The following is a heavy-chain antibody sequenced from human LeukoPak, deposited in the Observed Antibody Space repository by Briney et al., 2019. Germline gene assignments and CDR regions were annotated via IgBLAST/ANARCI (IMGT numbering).Heavy chain of an antibody. Sequence: PGGSLRLSCAASGFTFSSYAMSWVRQAPGKGLEWVAVISYDGSNKYYADSVKGRFTISRDNSKNTLYLQMNSLRAEDTAVYYCATSPEEWLFGPYYYYGMDVWGQGTTVTVSS. J-gene: IGHJ6*02. D-gene: IGHD3-3*01. CDR2: ISYDGSNK. CDR1: GFTFSSYA. CDR3: ATSPEEWLFGPYYYYGMDV. V-gene: IGHV3-30*14.